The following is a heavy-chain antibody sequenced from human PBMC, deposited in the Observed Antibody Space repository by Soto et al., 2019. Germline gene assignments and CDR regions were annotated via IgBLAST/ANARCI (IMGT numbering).Heavy chain of an antibody. V-gene: IGHV3-11*01. CDR1: GFTFSDYY. CDR2: ISSSGTTI. CDR3: ARGYRSGGGWIYGMDV. J-gene: IGHJ6*02. D-gene: IGHD2-15*01. Sequence: AGGSLRLSCAASGFTFSDYYMSWIRQAPGKGLEWVSYISSSGTTIYYADSVKGRFTISRDNAKNSLYLQMNSLRAEDTAVYYCARGYRSGGGWIYGMDVWGQGTTVTVSS.